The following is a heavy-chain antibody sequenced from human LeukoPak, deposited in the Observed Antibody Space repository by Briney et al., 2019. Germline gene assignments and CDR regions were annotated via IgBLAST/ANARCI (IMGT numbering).Heavy chain of an antibody. CDR2: ITGTGGST. Sequence: GGSLRLSCAASGFTFTSYAMSWVRQAPGKGLEWVPAITGTGGSTYYAASVKGRFTVSRDNSKNTLYLQMSSLRAEDTAMYYCAKVRDTRDWYKDAFDIWGQGTRVTVSS. V-gene: IGHV3-23*01. D-gene: IGHD6-19*01. CDR1: GFTFTSYA. J-gene: IGHJ3*02. CDR3: AKVRDTRDWYKDAFDI.